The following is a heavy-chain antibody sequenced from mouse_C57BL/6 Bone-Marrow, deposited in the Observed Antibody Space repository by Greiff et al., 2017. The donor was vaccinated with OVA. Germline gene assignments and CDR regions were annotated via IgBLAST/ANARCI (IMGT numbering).Heavy chain of an antibody. CDR2: IDPANGNT. V-gene: IGHV14-3*01. Sequence: EVQLQQSVAELVRPGASVKLSCTASGFNIKNTYMHWVKQRPEQGLEWIGRIDPANGNTNNAPKFQGQATITADTSSNTVDLLISSLTSEDTAISYCARYWVRPCAYWGQGTLVTVSA. D-gene: IGHD2-14*01. CDR3: ARYWVRPCAY. J-gene: IGHJ3*01. CDR1: GFNIKNTY.